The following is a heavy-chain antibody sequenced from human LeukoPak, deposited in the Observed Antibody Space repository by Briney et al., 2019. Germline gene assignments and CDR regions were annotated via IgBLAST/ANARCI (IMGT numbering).Heavy chain of an antibody. J-gene: IGHJ4*02. CDR1: GFTFTTYW. CDR2: INQDGTEK. V-gene: IGHV3-7*01. D-gene: IGHD6-19*01. CDR3: ARDAVTGYSSGWYKPFPFDY. Sequence: GESLRLSCAASGFTFTTYWMSWVRQAPGKGLEWVANINQDGTEKFYVDSVKGRFTISRDNTKNSLYLQMNSLRVDDTAVYYCARDAVTGYSSGWYKPFPFDYWGQGSLVTVSS.